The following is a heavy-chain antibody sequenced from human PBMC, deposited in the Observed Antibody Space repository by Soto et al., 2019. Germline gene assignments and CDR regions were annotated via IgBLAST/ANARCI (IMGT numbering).Heavy chain of an antibody. D-gene: IGHD6-19*01. CDR3: VRFGSGWNY. J-gene: IGHJ4*02. V-gene: IGHV6-1*01. CDR2: TYYRSKWYY. Sequence: SQTLSLPCAISGDSVSSNSAGWNWIRQSPSRGLEWLGRTYYRSKWYYEYAVSVKSRITINPDTSKNQFSLQVNSVTPEDTAVYYCVRFGSGWNYWGQGTLVTVSS. CDR1: GDSVSSNSAG.